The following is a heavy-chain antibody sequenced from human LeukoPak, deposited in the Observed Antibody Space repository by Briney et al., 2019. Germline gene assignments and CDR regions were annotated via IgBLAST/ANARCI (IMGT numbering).Heavy chain of an antibody. CDR3: ARRPSTVEGAFDI. CDR2: IYYSGST. J-gene: IGHJ3*02. D-gene: IGHD4-23*01. V-gene: IGHV4-30-4*08. Sequence: SQTLSLTCTVSGGSISSGEYYWGWIRQPPGKGLEWIGYIYYSGSTYYNPSLKSRVTISVDTSKNQFSLKLSSVTAADTAVYYCARRPSTVEGAFDIWGQGTMVTVSS. CDR1: GGSISSGEYY.